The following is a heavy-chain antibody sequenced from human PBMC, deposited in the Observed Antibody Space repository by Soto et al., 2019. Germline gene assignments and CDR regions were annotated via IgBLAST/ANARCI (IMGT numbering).Heavy chain of an antibody. CDR2: IVSDGSTT. Sequence: GGSLRLSCAASGITFSSYWMHWVRPAPGQGLVWVSRIVSDGSTTSYADSVKGRFTISRDNAKNTLYLQMNSLRVEDTAVYYCVRDQRTYEYGMDVWGQGTTVTVSS. J-gene: IGHJ6*02. D-gene: IGHD3-3*01. CDR1: GITFSSYW. CDR3: VRDQRTYEYGMDV. V-gene: IGHV3-74*01.